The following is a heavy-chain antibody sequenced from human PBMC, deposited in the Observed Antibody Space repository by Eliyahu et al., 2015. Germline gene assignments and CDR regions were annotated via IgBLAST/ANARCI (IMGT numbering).Heavy chain of an antibody. Sequence: QVQLQQWGAGLLKPSETLSLTCAVYGGSFSGYYWXWIRQPPGKGLEWIGEINHSGSTNYNPSLKSRVTISVDTSKNQFSLKLSSVTAADTAVYYCARGVWFRELWFWFDPWGQGTLVTVSS. CDR1: GGSFSGYY. CDR3: ARGVWFRELWFWFDP. CDR2: INHSGST. D-gene: IGHD3-10*01. J-gene: IGHJ5*02. V-gene: IGHV4-34*01.